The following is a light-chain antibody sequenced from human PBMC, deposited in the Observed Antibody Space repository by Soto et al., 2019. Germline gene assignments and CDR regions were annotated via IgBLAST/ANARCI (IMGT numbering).Light chain of an antibody. CDR3: QQANSFPLT. V-gene: IGKV1-12*01. J-gene: IGKJ4*01. CDR2: DAS. Sequence: DIQMTQSPSSVSASVGDRVTITCRASQGISSWLAWYQQKPGKAPKLLIYDASSLQSGVPSRFSGSGSGIDFTLTISSLQPGDFATYCQQANSFPLTFGGGTKVEIK. CDR1: QGISSW.